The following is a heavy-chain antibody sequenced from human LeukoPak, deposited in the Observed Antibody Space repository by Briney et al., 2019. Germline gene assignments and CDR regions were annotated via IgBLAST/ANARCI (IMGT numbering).Heavy chain of an antibody. CDR1: GGSISSGGYS. J-gene: IGHJ4*02. Sequence: PSETLSLTCAVSGGSISSGGYSWSWIRQPPGKGLEWIGYIYHSGSTYYNPSLKSRVTISVDRSKNQFSLKLSSVTAADTAVYYCARGDYYDSSGYYPFDYWGQGTLVTVSS. CDR2: IYHSGST. V-gene: IGHV4-30-2*01. CDR3: ARGDYYDSSGYYPFDY. D-gene: IGHD3-22*01.